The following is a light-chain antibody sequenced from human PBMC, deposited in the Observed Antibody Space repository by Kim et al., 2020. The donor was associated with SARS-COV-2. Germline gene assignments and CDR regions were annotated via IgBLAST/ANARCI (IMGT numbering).Light chain of an antibody. J-gene: IGKJ4*01. CDR1: QNVNNY. Sequence: EIVLTQSPATLSLSPGERATLSCRASQNVNNYLAWYQQKPGQAPRLLIYDTSNRATGVPARFSGSGSGTDFTLTISSLEPEDFAVYYYQHRNRWPLTFGGGTKVDIK. CDR3: QHRNRWPLT. V-gene: IGKV3-11*01. CDR2: DTS.